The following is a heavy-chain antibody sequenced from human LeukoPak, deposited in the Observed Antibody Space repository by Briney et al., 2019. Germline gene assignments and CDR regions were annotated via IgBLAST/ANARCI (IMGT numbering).Heavy chain of an antibody. CDR1: GFTFSSYW. D-gene: IGHD4-23*01. CDR2: INSDGSTT. CDR3: ARDDYGGRGEFDY. Sequence: GGSLRLSCAASGFTFSSYWMHWVGQAPGKGLVWVSRINSDGSTTSYADSVKGRFTISRDNAKNTLYLQMNSLRAEDTAVYYCARDDYGGRGEFDYWGQGALVTVSS. J-gene: IGHJ4*02. V-gene: IGHV3-74*01.